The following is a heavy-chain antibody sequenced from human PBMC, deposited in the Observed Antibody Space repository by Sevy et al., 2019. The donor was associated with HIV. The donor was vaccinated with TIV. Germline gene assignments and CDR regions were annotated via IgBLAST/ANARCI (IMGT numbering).Heavy chain of an antibody. CDR3: ARXXARGYYGSGSYYFH. CDR1: GYTFTSYD. CDR2: MNPNSGNT. V-gene: IGHV1-8*01. D-gene: IGHD3-10*01. Sequence: ASVKVSCKASGYTFTSYDINWVRQATGQGLEWMGWMNPNSGNTGYAQKFQGRVTMTRNTSISTAYMELSSLRSEDTXXYYCARXXARGYYGSGSYYFHWGQGTLVTVSS. J-gene: IGHJ4*02.